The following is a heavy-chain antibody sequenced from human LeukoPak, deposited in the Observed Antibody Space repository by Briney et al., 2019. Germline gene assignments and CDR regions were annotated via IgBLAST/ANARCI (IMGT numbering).Heavy chain of an antibody. D-gene: IGHD6-13*01. CDR2: IKQDGSEK. CDR1: GFTFRSYW. V-gene: IGHV3-7*01. J-gene: IGHJ4*02. CDR3: ARIGYRSSTFDY. Sequence: PGGSLRLSCAASGFTFRSYWMSWVRQAPGKGLEWVANIKQDGSEKDYVDSMKGRFTISRDNAKNSVYLQMTSLRAEDTAVYYCARIGYRSSTFDYWGQGTLVTVSS.